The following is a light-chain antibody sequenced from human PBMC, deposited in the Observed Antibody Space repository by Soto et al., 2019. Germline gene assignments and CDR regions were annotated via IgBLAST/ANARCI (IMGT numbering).Light chain of an antibody. J-gene: IGLJ2*01. Sequence: QPVLTQPPSASGTPGQRVTISCSGSNSNIGSNTVNWYQQLPGTAPKLLIYYDNLRPSGVPDRISGSKSGTSASLAISGLQSDDEADYYCSSYAGSNNLVFGGGTKLTVL. V-gene: IGLV1-44*01. CDR3: SSYAGSNNLV. CDR2: YDN. CDR1: NSNIGSNT.